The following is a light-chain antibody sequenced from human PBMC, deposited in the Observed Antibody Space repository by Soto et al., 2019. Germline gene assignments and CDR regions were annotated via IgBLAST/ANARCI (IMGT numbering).Light chain of an antibody. J-gene: IGLJ1*01. CDR2: DVS. CDR1: SSDVGGYNY. Sequence: QSVLTQPASVSGSPGQSITISCTGTSSDVGGYNYVSWYQQHPGKAPKLTIYDVSKRPSGVPDRFSGSKSGNTASLTISGLQAEDEADYYCCSYAGSYNYVFGTGTKVTVL. V-gene: IGLV2-11*01. CDR3: CSYAGSYNYV.